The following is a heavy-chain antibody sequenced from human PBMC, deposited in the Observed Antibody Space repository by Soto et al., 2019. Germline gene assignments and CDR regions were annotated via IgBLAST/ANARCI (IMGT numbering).Heavy chain of an antibody. CDR1: GYSFTSYW. CDR3: ARQRVGSSGWFHGMDV. D-gene: IGHD6-19*01. V-gene: IGHV5-51*01. CDR2: IYPGDSDT. J-gene: IGHJ6*02. Sequence: GEYLKISCTGSGYSFTSYWIGWVRQMRGKGLEWMGIIYPGDSDTRYSPSFQGQVTISADKSISTAYLQWSSLKASDTAMYYCARQRVGSSGWFHGMDVWGQGTTVTVSS.